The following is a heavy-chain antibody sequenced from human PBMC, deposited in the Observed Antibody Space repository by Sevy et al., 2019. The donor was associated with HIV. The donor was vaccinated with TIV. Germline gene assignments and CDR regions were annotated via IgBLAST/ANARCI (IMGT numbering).Heavy chain of an antibody. CDR3: AKDKVSSSSWYGMDV. V-gene: IGHV3-30*18. D-gene: IGHD6-13*01. CDR1: GFTFSSYG. CDR2: ISYDGSNK. J-gene: IGHJ6*02. Sequence: GGSLRLSCAASGFTFSSYGMHWVRQAPGKGLEWVAVISYDGSNKYYADSVKGRFTISRDNSKNTLYLQMNSLRAEDTAVYYSAKDKVSSSSWYGMDVWGQGTTVTVSS.